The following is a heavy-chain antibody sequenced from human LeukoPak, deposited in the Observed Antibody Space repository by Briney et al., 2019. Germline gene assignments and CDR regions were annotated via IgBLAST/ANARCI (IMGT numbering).Heavy chain of an antibody. CDR2: ISSSSSYI. V-gene: IGHV3-21*01. J-gene: IGHJ4*02. CDR1: GFTFSSYS. CDR3: ARESSGGRDYDY. D-gene: IGHD5-24*01. Sequence: PGGSLRLSCAASGFTFSSYSMNWVRQAPVKGLEWVSSISSSSSYIYYADSVKGRFTISRDNAKNSLYLQMNSLRAEDTAVYYCARESSGGRDYDYWGQGTLVTVSS.